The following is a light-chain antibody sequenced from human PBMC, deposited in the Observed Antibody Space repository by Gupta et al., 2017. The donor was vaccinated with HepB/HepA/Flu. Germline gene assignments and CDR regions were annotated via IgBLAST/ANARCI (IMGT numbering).Light chain of an antibody. J-gene: IGKJ4*01. V-gene: IGKV1-33*01. CDR3: QQYENLPLT. CDR1: QDITNY. CDR2: DAS. Sequence: DIQMTQSPSSLSASVGDRVTIACQASQDITNYLNWYQQKPGKAPKLLIYDASNLETGVPSRFSGSGSGTYFTFTISSLHPEDFATYYCQQYENLPLTFGGGTKVDIK.